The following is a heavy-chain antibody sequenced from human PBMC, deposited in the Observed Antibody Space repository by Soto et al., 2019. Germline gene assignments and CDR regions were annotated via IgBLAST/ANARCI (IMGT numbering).Heavy chain of an antibody. V-gene: IGHV3-23*01. J-gene: IGHJ4*02. CDR2: ISGSGGST. CDR3: CNDHTIFGVSVYYFDY. Sequence: PGESLRLSCAASGFTFSSYAMSWVRQAPGKGLEWVSAISGSGGSTYYADSVKGRFTISRDNSKNTLYLQMNSLRAEDTAVYYSCNDHTIFGVSVYYFDYWGQVSLVTGSS. D-gene: IGHD3-3*01. CDR1: GFTFSSYA.